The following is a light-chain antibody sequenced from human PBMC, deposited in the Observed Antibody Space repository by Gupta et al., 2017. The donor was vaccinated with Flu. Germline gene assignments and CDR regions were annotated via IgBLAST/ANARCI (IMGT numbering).Light chain of an antibody. J-gene: IGLJ3*02. Sequence: QSALTQPASVSGSPGQSITISCTGTSSDVGSYNVVSWYQHHPGKAPKLMIFEGNKRPSGVSYRFSGSRSGNTASLTISGLQAEDEADYYCCSYTDNRRNWVFGGGTKLTVL. CDR3: CSYTDNRRNWV. CDR2: EGN. V-gene: IGLV2-23*01. CDR1: SSDVGSYNV.